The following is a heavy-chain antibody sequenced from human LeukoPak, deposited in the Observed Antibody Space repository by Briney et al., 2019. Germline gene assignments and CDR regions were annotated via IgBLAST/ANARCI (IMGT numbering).Heavy chain of an antibody. D-gene: IGHD1-26*01. CDR3: ARSVGATWAFDI. Sequence: SVKVPCKASGGTFSSYAISWVRQAPGQGLEWMGRIIPILGIANYAQKFQGRVTITADKSTSTAYMELSSLRSEDTAVYYCARSVGATWAFDIWGQGTMVTVSS. V-gene: IGHV1-69*04. CDR1: GGTFSSYA. CDR2: IIPILGIA. J-gene: IGHJ3*02.